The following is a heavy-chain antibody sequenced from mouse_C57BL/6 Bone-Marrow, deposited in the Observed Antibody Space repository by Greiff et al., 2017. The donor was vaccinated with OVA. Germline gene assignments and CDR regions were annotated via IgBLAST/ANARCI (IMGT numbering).Heavy chain of an antibody. V-gene: IGHV1-18*01. D-gene: IGHD1-1*01. CDR2: INPNNGGT. Sequence: DVKLQESGPELVKPGASVKIPCKASGYTFTDYNMDWVKQSHGKSLEWIGDINPNNGGTIYNQKFKGKATLTVDKSSSTAYMELRSLTSEDTAVYYCARPITTVVARYFDVWGTGTTVTVSS. J-gene: IGHJ1*03. CDR3: ARPITTVVARYFDV. CDR1: GYTFTDYN.